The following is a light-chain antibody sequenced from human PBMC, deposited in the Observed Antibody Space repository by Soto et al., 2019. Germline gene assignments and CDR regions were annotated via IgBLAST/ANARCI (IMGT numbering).Light chain of an antibody. CDR3: QQYYSTPQS. CDR1: QSFLYSSNNKNY. CDR2: WAS. V-gene: IGKV4-1*01. Sequence: DIVMTQSPDSLAVSVGERATINCKSSQSFLYSSNNKNYLAWYQQKPGQPPKLLIYWASTRESGVPDRFSGSGSGTDFTLTISSLQAEDVAVYYCQQYYSTPQSFGQGTKVDIK. J-gene: IGKJ1*01.